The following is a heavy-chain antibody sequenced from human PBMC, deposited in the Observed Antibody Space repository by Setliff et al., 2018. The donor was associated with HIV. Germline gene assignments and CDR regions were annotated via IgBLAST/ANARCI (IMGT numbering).Heavy chain of an antibody. J-gene: IGHJ6*02. CDR2: IDREGSET. Sequence: GGSLRLSCEASGFRVTDTYMAWVRQAPGKGLEWVANIDREGSETNYVDSVKGRFTISRDNARSSMYLQMNSLRAEDTAIYYCARKFRPGHGVDVWGQGTTVTVSS. D-gene: IGHD3-10*01. CDR1: GFRVTDTY. V-gene: IGHV3-7*01. CDR3: ARKFRPGHGVDV.